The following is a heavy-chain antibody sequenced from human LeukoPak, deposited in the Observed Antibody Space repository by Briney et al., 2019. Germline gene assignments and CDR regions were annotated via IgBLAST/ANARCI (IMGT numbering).Heavy chain of an antibody. CDR1: GGSISSGDYY. CDR2: IYYSGST. J-gene: IGHJ4*02. V-gene: IGHV4-30-4*08. Sequence: PSQTLSLTCTVSGGSISSGDYYWSWIRQPPGKGLEWIGYIYYSGSTYYNPSLKSRVTISVDTSKNQFSLKLSSVTAADTAVYYCARELYCSSTSCSPDYFDYWGQGTLVTVSS. CDR3: ARELYCSSTSCSPDYFDY. D-gene: IGHD2-2*01.